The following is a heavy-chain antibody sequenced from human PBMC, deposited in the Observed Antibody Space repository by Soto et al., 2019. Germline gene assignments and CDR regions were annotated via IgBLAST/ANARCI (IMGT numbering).Heavy chain of an antibody. CDR2: IWYDGSNK. D-gene: IGHD3-10*01. CDR1: GFTFSSYG. CDR3: ARVKDYKRLWFGELLFDP. Sequence: GGSLRLSCAASGFTFSSYGMHWVRQAPGKGLEWVAVIWYDGSNKYYADSVKGRFTISRDNSKNTLYLQMNSLRAEDTAVYYCARVKDYKRLWFGELLFDPWGQGTLVTVSS. J-gene: IGHJ5*02. V-gene: IGHV3-33*01.